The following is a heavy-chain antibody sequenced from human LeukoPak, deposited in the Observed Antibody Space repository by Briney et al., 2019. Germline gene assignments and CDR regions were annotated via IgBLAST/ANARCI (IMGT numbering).Heavy chain of an antibody. J-gene: IGHJ3*02. Sequence: GGSLRLSCAASGFTFSSYTMNWVRQAPGKGPEWVSKISSSSSTIYYADSVKGRFTISRDNAKNSPYLQMNSLRAEDTAVYYCARDSPQALAILHAFDIWGQGTMVTVSS. CDR2: ISSSSSTI. CDR3: ARDSPQALAILHAFDI. CDR1: GFTFSSYT. D-gene: IGHD5-12*01. V-gene: IGHV3-48*01.